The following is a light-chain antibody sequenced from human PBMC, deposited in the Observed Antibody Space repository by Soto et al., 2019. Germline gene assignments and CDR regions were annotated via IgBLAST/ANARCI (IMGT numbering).Light chain of an antibody. CDR3: QSYDSSLSGWV. Sequence: QSVLTQPPSVPGAPGQRVTIACTGSSSNIGAGYDVHWYQQLPGTAPKLLISGNSNRPSGVPDRFSGSKSGTSASLAITGLQAEDEAEYYCQSYDSSLSGWVFGEGTQLTVL. CDR2: GNS. CDR1: SSNIGAGYD. J-gene: IGLJ3*02. V-gene: IGLV1-40*01.